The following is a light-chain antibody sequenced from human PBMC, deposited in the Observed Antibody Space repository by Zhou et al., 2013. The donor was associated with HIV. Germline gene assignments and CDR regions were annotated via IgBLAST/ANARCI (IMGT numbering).Light chain of an antibody. CDR1: QSVSGIY. J-gene: IGKJ1*01. Sequence: EIVLTQSPGTLSLSPGERATLSCRASQSVSGIYLAWYQQKPGQAPRLLIYDASTRATGIPDRFSGSGSGTDFTLTISRLEPEDFAVYYCQQYGSSPWTFGQGTKVEIK. CDR2: DAS. CDR3: QQYGSSPWT. V-gene: IGKV3-20*01.